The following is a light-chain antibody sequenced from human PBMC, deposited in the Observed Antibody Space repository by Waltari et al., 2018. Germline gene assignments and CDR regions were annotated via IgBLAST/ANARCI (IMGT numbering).Light chain of an antibody. CDR2: GAS. CDR3: HQYNTWPPYT. Sequence: EIVMTQSPATLSVSPGERATLSCRASQSVSIHLAWYQQKPGQAPRLLIYGASTRAPGVPGRFSGSGSGTDFTLTISSLQSEDFAVYYCHQYNTWPPYTFGQGTKVEVK. J-gene: IGKJ2*01. CDR1: QSVSIH. V-gene: IGKV3-15*01.